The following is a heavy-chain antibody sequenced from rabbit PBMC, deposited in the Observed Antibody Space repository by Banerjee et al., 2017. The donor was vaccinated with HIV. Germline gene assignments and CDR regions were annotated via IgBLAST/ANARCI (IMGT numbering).Heavy chain of an antibody. CDR1: GFSFSSNW. J-gene: IGHJ6*01. D-gene: IGHD6-1*01. Sequence: QEQLVESGGGLVKPEGSLKLSCTVSGFSFSSNWICWVRQAPGKGLEWIACIDTNDGDTDYANWPKGRFTISKTSSTTVTLQMTSLAVADTATYFCARESGYDCAFGLWGPGTLVTVS. V-gene: IGHV1S45*01. CDR2: IDTNDGDT. CDR3: ARESGYDCAFGL.